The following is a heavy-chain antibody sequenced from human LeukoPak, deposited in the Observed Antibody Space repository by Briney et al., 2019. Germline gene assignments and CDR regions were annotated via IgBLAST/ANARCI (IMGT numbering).Heavy chain of an antibody. CDR3: ARGIMAPAAIDYMDV. V-gene: IGHV4-30-2*01. Sequence: PSETLSLTCTVSGGSISSGGYYWSWIRQPPGKGLEWIGYIYHSGSTYYNPSLKSRVTISVDRSKNQFSLKLSSVTAADTAVYYCARGIMAPAAIDYMDVWGKGTTVTVSS. J-gene: IGHJ6*03. CDR1: GGSISSGGYY. CDR2: IYHSGST. D-gene: IGHD2-2*01.